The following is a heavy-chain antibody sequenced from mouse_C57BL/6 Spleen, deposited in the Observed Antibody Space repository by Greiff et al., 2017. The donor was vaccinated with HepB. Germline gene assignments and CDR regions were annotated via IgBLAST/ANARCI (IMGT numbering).Heavy chain of an antibody. V-gene: IGHV2-4*01. CDR1: GFSLTSYG. Sequence: QVQLKESGPGLVQPSQSLSITCTVSGFSLTSYGVHWVRQPPGKGLEWLGVIWSGGSTDYNAAFISRLSISKDNSKSQVFFKMNSLQADDTAIYYCAKTAGTPYWYFDVWGTGTTVTVSS. CDR2: IWSGGST. J-gene: IGHJ1*03. D-gene: IGHD3-3*01. CDR3: AKTAGTPYWYFDV.